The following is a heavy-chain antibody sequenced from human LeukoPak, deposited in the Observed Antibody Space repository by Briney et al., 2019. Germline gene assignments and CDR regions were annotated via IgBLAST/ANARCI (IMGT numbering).Heavy chain of an antibody. CDR3: IRDLRDHDY. V-gene: IGHV3-74*01. CDR2: INGDGTKT. J-gene: IGHJ4*02. Sequence: GGSLRLSCAASGFTFSTYWMHWVRQPPGKGLVWVSRINGDGTKTNYADSVKGRFTVSRDNAKNTLYLQMNSLRADDTAVYFCIRDLRDHDYWGQGALVTVSS. CDR1: GFTFSTYW.